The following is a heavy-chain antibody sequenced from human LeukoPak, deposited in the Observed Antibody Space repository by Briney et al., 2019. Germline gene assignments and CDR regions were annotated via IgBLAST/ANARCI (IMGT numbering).Heavy chain of an antibody. CDR1: GGSINIFY. D-gene: IGHD3-16*01. CDR2: ISDSAST. CDR3: ARGTSKTFDY. J-gene: IGHJ4*02. V-gene: IGHV4-59*01. Sequence: PSETLSLTCTVSGGSINIFYWNWIRQPQGKGLEWIGSISDSASTNYNPSLESRVIISVDTSKNRFSLKLNSVTPADTAVYFCARGTSKTFDYWGQGTLVTVSS.